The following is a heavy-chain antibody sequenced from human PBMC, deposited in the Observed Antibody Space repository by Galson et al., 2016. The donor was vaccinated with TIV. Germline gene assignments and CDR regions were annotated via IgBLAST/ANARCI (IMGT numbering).Heavy chain of an antibody. J-gene: IGHJ4*02. D-gene: IGHD2-8*02. CDR3: ARGNSLLLPLLYFDS. CDR2: ISGSGAAT. V-gene: IGHV3-23*01. Sequence: SLRLSCAASGFTFSSHAMSWVRQAPGRGLEWVSLISGSGAATYYADSVEGRFTISRDNSENTLYLQMNSLRAEDTAIYHCARGNSLLLPLLYFDSWGQGTLVSVSS. CDR1: GFTFSSHA.